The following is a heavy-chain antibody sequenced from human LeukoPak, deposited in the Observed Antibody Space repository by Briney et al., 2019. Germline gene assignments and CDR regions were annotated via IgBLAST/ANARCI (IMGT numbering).Heavy chain of an antibody. D-gene: IGHD2-2*01. CDR2: ISAYNGNT. CDR3: ARDARRRYCSSTSCYWGWFDP. J-gene: IGHJ5*02. V-gene: IGHV1-18*01. Sequence: GASVKVSCKASGYTFTSYGISWVRQAPGQGLEWMGWISAYNGNTNYAQKLQGRVTMTTDTSTSTAYMELSSLRSEDTAVYYCARDARRRYCSSTSCYWGWFDPWGQGTLVTVSS. CDR1: GYTFTSYG.